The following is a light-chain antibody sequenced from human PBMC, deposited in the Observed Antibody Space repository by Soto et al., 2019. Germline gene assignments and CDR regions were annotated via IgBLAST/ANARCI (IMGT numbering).Light chain of an antibody. Sequence: IQMTHSPSSLSASVGDRVTITCRASQGISRWMAWYQQKPGKAPKLLIFDVSSLESGVPSRFSGSGSGTEFTLTISSLQPDDSATYYCQQYHSYSQTFGQGTKVDIK. CDR3: QQYHSYSQT. V-gene: IGKV1-5*01. J-gene: IGKJ1*01. CDR2: DVS. CDR1: QGISRW.